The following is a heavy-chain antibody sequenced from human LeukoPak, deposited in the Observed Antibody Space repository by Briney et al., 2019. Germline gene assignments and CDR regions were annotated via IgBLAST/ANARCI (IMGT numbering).Heavy chain of an antibody. CDR2: ISSSSYI. J-gene: IGHJ4*02. V-gene: IGHV3-21*01. Sequence: KSGRSLSLSCAASRFTFSTYTMNWVRQPPGKGLEWVSSISSSSYIYYADSVKGRFTISRDNAKNSLYLQMSTLRAEDTAVYYCARDRTTVTTFDYWGQGTLVTVSS. CDR1: RFTFSTYT. CDR3: ARDRTTVTTFDY. D-gene: IGHD4-17*01.